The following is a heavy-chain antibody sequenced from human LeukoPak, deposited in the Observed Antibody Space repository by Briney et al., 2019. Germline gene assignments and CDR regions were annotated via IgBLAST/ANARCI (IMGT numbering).Heavy chain of an antibody. J-gene: IGHJ4*02. CDR2: IISSGSTI. CDR1: GFTFSDYY. Sequence: GGSLRLSCAASGFTFSDYYMSWLRQAPGKGLEWVSCIISSGSTIFYADSVKGRFTISRDNAKSSLFLQMNSLRAEDTAVYYCARVNRVTAIQELDYWGQGTLVTVSS. CDR3: ARVNRVTAIQELDY. V-gene: IGHV3-11*01. D-gene: IGHD2-21*02.